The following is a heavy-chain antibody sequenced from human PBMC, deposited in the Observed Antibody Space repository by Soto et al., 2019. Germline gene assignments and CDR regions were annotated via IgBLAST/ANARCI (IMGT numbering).Heavy chain of an antibody. CDR3: ARDVGSGSPHFDC. D-gene: IGHD3-10*01. J-gene: IGHJ4*02. CDR2: IIPMVGMA. Sequence: QVQLVQSGAEVKKPGSSVRLSCTASGDTFSFYTISWVRQAPGQGPEWMGRIIPMVGMADYPQKFQGRVPIIGDKSTSTGYMVLSSLMSGDPAVYFCARDVGSGSPHFDCGGQGTLVTVSS. V-gene: IGHV1-69*02. CDR1: GDTFSFYT.